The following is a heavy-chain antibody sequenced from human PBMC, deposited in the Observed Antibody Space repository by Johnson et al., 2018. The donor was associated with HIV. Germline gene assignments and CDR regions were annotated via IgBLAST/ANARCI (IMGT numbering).Heavy chain of an antibody. D-gene: IGHD2-2*02. CDR1: GFTLSSYW. Sequence: VQLVESGGDLVKPGGSLRLSCAASGFTLSSYWIHWVRQAPVKGLVWVSRMTSDGSSTSYADSVKGRFTISRDNAKNTLYLQMNSLKAEDTAVYYCIRGQSPLYDAFDIWGQGTMVTVSS. CDR2: MTSDGSST. CDR3: IRGQSPLYDAFDI. J-gene: IGHJ3*02. V-gene: IGHV3-74*02.